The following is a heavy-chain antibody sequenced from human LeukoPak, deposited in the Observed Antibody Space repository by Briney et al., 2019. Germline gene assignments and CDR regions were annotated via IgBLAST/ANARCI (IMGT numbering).Heavy chain of an antibody. V-gene: IGHV3-30*04. Sequence: GGSLGLSCAASGFTFNIYALHWVRQAPGKGLEWVARISYDGSNKYYADSVKGRFTISRDNSKNTLYLQMNSLRPEDTAMYYCARDTYDSIHGMDVWGQGTTVTVSS. CDR1: GFTFNIYA. CDR3: ARDTYDSIHGMDV. CDR2: ISYDGSNK. J-gene: IGHJ6*02. D-gene: IGHD3-22*01.